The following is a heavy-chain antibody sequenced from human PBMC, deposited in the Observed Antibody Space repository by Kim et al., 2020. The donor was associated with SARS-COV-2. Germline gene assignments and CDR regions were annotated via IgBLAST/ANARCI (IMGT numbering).Heavy chain of an antibody. CDR1: GYTFTGYY. CDR3: ARVLRRLTGPYFDY. V-gene: IGHV1-2*02. J-gene: IGHJ4*02. CDR2: INPNSGGT. Sequence: ASVKVSCKASGYTFTGYYMHWVRQAPGQGLEWMGWINPNSGGTNYAQKFQGRVTMTRDTSISTAYMELSRLRSDDTAVYYCARVLRRLTGPYFDYWGQGTLVTVSS. D-gene: IGHD3-9*01.